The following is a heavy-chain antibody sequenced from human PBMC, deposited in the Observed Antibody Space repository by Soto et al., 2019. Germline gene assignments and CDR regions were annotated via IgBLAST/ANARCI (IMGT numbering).Heavy chain of an antibody. CDR2: ILYGGTT. Sequence: QVQLQESGPGLVKPAQTLSLTCTVSGGTISSGDYYWSWLRHPPGKGLEWIGYILYGGTTNYNPSLESRLTISVDTSKNQFSLKLTSVTAADTAVYYCSRIGALDYWGRGTLVTVSS. CDR1: GGTISSGDYY. V-gene: IGHV4-30-4*01. J-gene: IGHJ4*02. CDR3: SRIGALDY. D-gene: IGHD2-15*01.